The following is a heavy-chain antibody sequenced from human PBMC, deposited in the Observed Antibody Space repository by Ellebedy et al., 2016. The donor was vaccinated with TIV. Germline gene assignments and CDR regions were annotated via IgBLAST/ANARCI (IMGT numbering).Heavy chain of an antibody. J-gene: IGHJ1*01. Sequence: AASVKVSCKVSGYTLTELSMHWVRQAPGKGLEWMGGFDPEDGETIYAQKFQGRVTMTEDTSTDTAYMELSSLRSEDTAVYYCATAVPAAGAEYFQHWGQGTLVTVSS. V-gene: IGHV1-24*01. CDR2: FDPEDGET. CDR3: ATAVPAAGAEYFQH. D-gene: IGHD2-2*01. CDR1: GYTLTELS.